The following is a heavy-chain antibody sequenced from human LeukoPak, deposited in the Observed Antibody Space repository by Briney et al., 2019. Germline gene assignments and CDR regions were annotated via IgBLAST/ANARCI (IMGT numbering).Heavy chain of an antibody. CDR3: AKGYCSSTSCSISYYYYYGMDV. V-gene: IGHV3-23*01. J-gene: IGHJ6*02. D-gene: IGHD2-2*01. Sequence: PGGSLRLSCAASGFTFSSYAMSWVRQAPGKGLEWVSAISGSGGSTYYADSVKGRFTISRDNSKNTLYLQMNSLRAEDTAVYYCAKGYCSSTSCSISYYYYYGMDVWGQGTTVTVSS. CDR1: GFTFSSYA. CDR2: ISGSGGST.